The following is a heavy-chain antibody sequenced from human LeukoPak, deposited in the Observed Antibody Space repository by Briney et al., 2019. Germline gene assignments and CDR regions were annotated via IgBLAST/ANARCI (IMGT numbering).Heavy chain of an antibody. CDR2: ISSSSSYT. Sequence: GGSLRLSCAASGFTFSDYYMSWIRQAPGKGLEWVSYISSSSSYTNYADSVKGRFTISRDNAKNSLYLQMNCLRAEDTAVYYCASSPRSNYYDSSDHYWGQGTLVTVSS. D-gene: IGHD3-22*01. CDR3: ASSPRSNYYDSSDHY. V-gene: IGHV3-11*06. CDR1: GFTFSDYY. J-gene: IGHJ4*02.